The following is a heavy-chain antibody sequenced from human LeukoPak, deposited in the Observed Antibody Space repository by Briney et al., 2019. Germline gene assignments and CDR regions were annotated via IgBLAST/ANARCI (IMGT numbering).Heavy chain of an antibody. CDR1: GFTFTSSA. J-gene: IGHJ3*01. CDR3: AADAAYYYDSRDAFDV. Sequence: TSVKVSCQASGFTFTSSAVQWVRQARGQRLEWIGWIVVGSGNTNYAQKFQERVTITRDMSTSLVYMELSSLRSEDTAVYYCAADAAYYYDSRDAFDVWGQGTMVTVSS. D-gene: IGHD3-22*01. V-gene: IGHV1-58*01. CDR2: IVVGSGNT.